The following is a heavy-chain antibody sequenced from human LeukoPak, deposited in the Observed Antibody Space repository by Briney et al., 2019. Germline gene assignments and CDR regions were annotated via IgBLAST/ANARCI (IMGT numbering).Heavy chain of an antibody. CDR3: ARQIAVVEPTDPNWFDS. V-gene: IGHV4-59*08. CDR2: IYYSGST. D-gene: IGHD2-21*01. Sequence: SETLSLTCTVSGGSISSYYWSWIRQPPGKGLEWIGYIYYSGSTNYNPSLKSRVTMSLESSKNQFSLRLTSVTAADTAVFYCARQIAVVEPTDPNWFDSWGQGTLVTVSS. CDR1: GGSISSYY. J-gene: IGHJ5*01.